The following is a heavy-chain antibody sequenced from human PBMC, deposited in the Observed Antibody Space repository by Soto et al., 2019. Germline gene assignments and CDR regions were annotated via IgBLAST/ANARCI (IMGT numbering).Heavy chain of an antibody. J-gene: IGHJ5*02. CDR3: AQRLPHYGLGRERGTWFEP. CDR1: GFSLSTTGVG. V-gene: IGHV2-5*02. D-gene: IGHD3-10*01. Sequence: ITLKESGPTLVRPTQTLTLTCTFSGFSLSTTGVGVCWIRQPPGKALEWIAPIYWDDDKRYSPSLKSRVTITEATSINEVILTLTHMDPVDTARYYCAQRLPHYGLGRERGTWFEPWGKGTLVTVSS. CDR2: IYWDDDK.